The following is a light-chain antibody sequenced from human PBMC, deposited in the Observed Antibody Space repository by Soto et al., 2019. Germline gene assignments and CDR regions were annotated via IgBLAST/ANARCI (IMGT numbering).Light chain of an antibody. Sequence: EMVMTQSPATLSVSPGERATLSCRASQSVSSNLAWYQQKPGQAPMLLIYGASTRATGIPARFSGSGSGTEFTLTISSLQSEDFAVYYCQQYNNWPTWTFGQGTKVEIK. CDR1: QSVSSN. J-gene: IGKJ1*01. CDR3: QQYNNWPTWT. CDR2: GAS. V-gene: IGKV3-15*01.